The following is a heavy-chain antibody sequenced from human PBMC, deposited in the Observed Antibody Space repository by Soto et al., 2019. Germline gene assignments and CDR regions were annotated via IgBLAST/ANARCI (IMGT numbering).Heavy chain of an antibody. Sequence: SETLSLTCAVSGASISNTDWWTWVREPPGKGLEWIGEIYHSGTTNCDPSLKSRVTISLDKSKNQFSLTLSSVTAADTAVYYCAIPGAGDFDFWGQGTLVTVSS. J-gene: IGHJ4*02. CDR3: AIPGAGDFDF. V-gene: IGHV4-4*02. D-gene: IGHD1-26*01. CDR1: GASISNTDW. CDR2: IYHSGTT.